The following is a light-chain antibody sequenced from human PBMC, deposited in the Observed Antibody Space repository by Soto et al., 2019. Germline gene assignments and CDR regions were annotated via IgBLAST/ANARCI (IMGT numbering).Light chain of an antibody. Sequence: QSVLTRPPSVSGAPGQRVTISCTGSSSNIGAGYDVHWYQQLPGTAPKLLIYGNSNRPSGVPDRFSGYKSGTSASLAITGLQAEDEADYYCQSYEISLSGSVFGPGTKLTVL. CDR3: QSYEISLSGSV. J-gene: IGLJ1*01. CDR2: GNS. V-gene: IGLV1-40*01. CDR1: SSNIGAGYD.